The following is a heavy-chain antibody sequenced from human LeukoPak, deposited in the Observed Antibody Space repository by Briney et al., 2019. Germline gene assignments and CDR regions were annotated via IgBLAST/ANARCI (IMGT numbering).Heavy chain of an antibody. D-gene: IGHD4-17*01. CDR3: ARDGVTTGKNDAFDI. J-gene: IGHJ3*02. V-gene: IGHV3-23*01. Sequence: PGGSLRLSCAASGFTFRTYGMNWVRQAPGKGLEWVSAISGSGDTTSDADSVKGRFTISRDNSMNTLYLQMNSLRAQDTAVYYCARDGVTTGKNDAFDIWGQGTMVTVSS. CDR2: ISGSGDTT. CDR1: GFTFRTYG.